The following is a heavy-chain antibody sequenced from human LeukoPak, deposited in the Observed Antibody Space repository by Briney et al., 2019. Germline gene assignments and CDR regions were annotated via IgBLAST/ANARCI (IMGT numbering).Heavy chain of an antibody. CDR1: GYTFTSYD. CDR2: VNPNSGNT. Sequence: ASVKVSCKASGYTFTSYDINWVRQATGQGLEWKGWVNPNSGNTGYAQKFQGRVTMTRNTSISTADMELSSLRSEDTAVYYCAVVTTVNLQWRDYWGQGTLVTVSS. V-gene: IGHV1-8*01. CDR3: AVVTTVNLQWRDY. J-gene: IGHJ4*02. D-gene: IGHD4-17*01.